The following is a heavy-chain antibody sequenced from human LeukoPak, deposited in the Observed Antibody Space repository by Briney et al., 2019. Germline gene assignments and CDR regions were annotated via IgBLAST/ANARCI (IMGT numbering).Heavy chain of an antibody. CDR1: GFTFSSYA. D-gene: IGHD5-24*01. Sequence: GGSLRLSCAASGFTFSSYAMHWVRQAPGKGLEYVSAISSNGGSTYYANSVKGRFTISRDNSKNTLYLQMGSLRAEDMAVYYCARDGYNRAFDYWGQGTLVTVSS. CDR2: ISSNGGST. J-gene: IGHJ4*02. V-gene: IGHV3-64*01. CDR3: ARDGYNRAFDY.